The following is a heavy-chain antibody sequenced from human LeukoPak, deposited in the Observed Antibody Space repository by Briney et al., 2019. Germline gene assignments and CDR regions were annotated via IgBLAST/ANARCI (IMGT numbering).Heavy chain of an antibody. CDR1: GGSFSSYY. J-gene: IGHJ6*02. CDR2: INHSGST. CDR3: ASDSGSSYYYYYGMDV. D-gene: IGHD6-13*01. V-gene: IGHV4-34*01. Sequence: PSETLSLTCAVYGGSFSSYYWSWIRQPPGKGLEWIGEINHSGSTNYNPSLKSRVTISVDTSNNQFSLKLSSVTAADTAVYYCASDSGSSYYYYYGMDVWGQGTTVTVSS.